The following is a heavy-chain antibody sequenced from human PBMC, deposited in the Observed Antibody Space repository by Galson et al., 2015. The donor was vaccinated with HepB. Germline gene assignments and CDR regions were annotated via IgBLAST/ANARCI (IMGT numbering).Heavy chain of an antibody. CDR2: INHSGST. J-gene: IGHJ6*04. CDR3: ARVNPYYDILTGYYYYYYYGMDV. V-gene: IGHV4-34*01. D-gene: IGHD3-9*01. Sequence: SETLSLTCAVYGGSFSGYYWSWIRQPPGKGLEWIGEINHSGSTNYNPSLKSRVTISVDTSKNQFSLKLSSVTAADTAVYYCARVNPYYDILTGYYYYYYYGMDVWGKGTTVTVSS. CDR1: GGSFSGYY.